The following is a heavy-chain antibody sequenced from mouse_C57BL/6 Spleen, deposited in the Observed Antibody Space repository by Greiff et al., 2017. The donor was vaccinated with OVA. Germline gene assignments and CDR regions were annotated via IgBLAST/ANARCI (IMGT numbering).Heavy chain of an antibody. CDR2: IYPRSGNT. D-gene: IGHD2-4*01. V-gene: IGHV1-81*01. Sequence: QVQLQQSGAELARPGASVKLSCKASGYTFTSYGISWVKQRTGQGLEWIGEIYPRSGNTYYNEKFKGKATLTADKSSSTACMELRSLTSEDSAVYFCGGGVYDYDVAYWGQGTLVTVSA. CDR1: GYTFTSYG. J-gene: IGHJ3*01. CDR3: GGGVYDYDVAY.